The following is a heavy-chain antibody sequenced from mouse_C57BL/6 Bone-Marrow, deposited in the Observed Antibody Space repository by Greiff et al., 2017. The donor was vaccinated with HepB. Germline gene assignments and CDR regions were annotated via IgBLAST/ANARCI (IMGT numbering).Heavy chain of an antibody. D-gene: IGHD3-2*02. CDR1: GYAFSSYW. CDR2: IYPGDGDT. CDR3: ARPDSSGPHYYAMDY. V-gene: IGHV1-80*01. Sequence: QVQLQQSGAELVKPGASVKISCKASGYAFSSYWMNWVKQRPGKGLEWIGQIYPGDGDTNYNGKFKGKATLTADKSSSTAYMQLSSLTSEDSAVYFCARPDSSGPHYYAMDYWGQGTSVTVSS. J-gene: IGHJ4*01.